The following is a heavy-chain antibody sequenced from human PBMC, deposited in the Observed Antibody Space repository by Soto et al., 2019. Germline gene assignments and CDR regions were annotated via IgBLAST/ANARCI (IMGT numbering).Heavy chain of an antibody. Sequence: SETLSLTCTVSGGSISRGGYYWSWIRQHPGKGLEWIGYIYYSRSTYYNPSLKSRVTISVDTSKNQFSLNLSSVTAADTAVYYFASARYFVWLYPDYYGMDVWGQGTTVTVSS. CDR2: IYYSRST. D-gene: IGHD3-9*01. CDR1: GGSISRGGYY. CDR3: ASARYFVWLYPDYYGMDV. J-gene: IGHJ6*02. V-gene: IGHV4-31*03.